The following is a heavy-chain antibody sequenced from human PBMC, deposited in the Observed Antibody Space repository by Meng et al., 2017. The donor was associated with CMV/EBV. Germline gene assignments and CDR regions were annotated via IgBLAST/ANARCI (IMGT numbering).Heavy chain of an antibody. CDR2: INHSGST. J-gene: IGHJ6*02. CDR3: ARGRGFCSSTSCYSRYYYYGMDV. D-gene: IGHD2-2*01. CDR1: GGSFSGYY. V-gene: IGHV4-34*01. Sequence: SETLSLTCAVYGGSFSGYYWSWIRQPPGKGLEWIGEINHSGSTNCNPSLKSRVTISVDTSKNQFSLKLSSVTAADTAVYYCARGRGFCSSTSCYSRYYYYGMDVWGQGTTVTVSS.